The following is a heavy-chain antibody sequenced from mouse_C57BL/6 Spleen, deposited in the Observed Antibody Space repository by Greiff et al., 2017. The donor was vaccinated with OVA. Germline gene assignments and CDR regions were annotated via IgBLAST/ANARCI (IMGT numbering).Heavy chain of an antibody. Sequence: QVQLQQPGAELVKPGASVKLSCKASGYTFTSYWMHWVKQRPGRGLEWIGRIDPNSGGTKYNEKFKSKATLTVDKPSSTAYMQLSSLTSEDSAVYYCARSAFTTVAPYAMDYWGQGTSVTVSS. J-gene: IGHJ4*01. D-gene: IGHD1-1*01. CDR3: ARSAFTTVAPYAMDY. CDR1: GYTFTSYW. CDR2: IDPNSGGT. V-gene: IGHV1-72*01.